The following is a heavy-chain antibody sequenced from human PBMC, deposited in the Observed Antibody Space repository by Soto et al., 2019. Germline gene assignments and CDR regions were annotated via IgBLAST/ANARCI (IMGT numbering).Heavy chain of an antibody. J-gene: IGHJ6*03. CDR3: ARESVGATATLDYYYFYMGV. Sequence: QVQLVQSGAEVRKPGASVTVSCRSSGDSFNDYYIHWVRQAPGQGFEWMGWINPNGGVTKYAQKFQGWVSMTRDTSIRTVYMQLSRLRSDDTAVYYGARESVGATATLDYYYFYMGVWGTGTTVTVSS. CDR1: GDSFNDYY. CDR2: INPNGGVT. D-gene: IGHD1-26*01. V-gene: IGHV1-2*04.